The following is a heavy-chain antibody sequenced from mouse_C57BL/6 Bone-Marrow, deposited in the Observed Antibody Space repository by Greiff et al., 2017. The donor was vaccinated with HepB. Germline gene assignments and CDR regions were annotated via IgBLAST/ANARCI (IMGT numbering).Heavy chain of an antibody. CDR1: GFTFSSYA. V-gene: IGHV5-4*01. D-gene: IGHD1-1*01. CDR2: ISDGGSYT. CDR3: ARDPYYYGSSYGYFDY. Sequence: EVNLVESGGGLVKPGGSLKLSCAASGFTFSSYAMSWVRQTPEKRLEWVATISDGGSYTYYPDNVKGRFTISRENAKNNLYLQMSHLKSEDTAMYYCARDPYYYGSSYGYFDYWGQGTTLTVSS. J-gene: IGHJ2*01.